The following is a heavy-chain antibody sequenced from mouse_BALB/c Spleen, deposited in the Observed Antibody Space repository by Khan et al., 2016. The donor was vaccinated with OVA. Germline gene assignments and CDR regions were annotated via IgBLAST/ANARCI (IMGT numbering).Heavy chain of an antibody. Sequence: EVQLQQSGAELVKPGASVKLSCTASGFNIKDTYMHWVKQRPEQGLEWIGRIDPANGNTKYDPKFQGKATITADTSSNTAYLQLSSLTSEDNAVSSCARYCGSSYWYFDVWGAGTTVTVSS. V-gene: IGHV14-3*02. CDR1: GFNIKDTY. CDR3: ARYCGSSYWYFDV. J-gene: IGHJ1*01. CDR2: IDPANGNT. D-gene: IGHD1-1*01.